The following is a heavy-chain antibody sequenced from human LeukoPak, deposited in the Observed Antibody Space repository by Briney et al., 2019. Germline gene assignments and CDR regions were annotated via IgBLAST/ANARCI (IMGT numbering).Heavy chain of an antibody. Sequence: ASVKVSCKASGYTFTSYGISWVRQAPGQGLEWMGWISAYNGNTNYAQKLQGRVTMTTDTSTSTAYMELRSLRSDDTAVYYCARVTEYYDFWSGYYLDYWGQGTLVTVSS. D-gene: IGHD3-3*01. CDR1: GYTFTSYG. CDR2: ISAYNGNT. V-gene: IGHV1-18*01. J-gene: IGHJ4*02. CDR3: ARVTEYYDFWSGYYLDY.